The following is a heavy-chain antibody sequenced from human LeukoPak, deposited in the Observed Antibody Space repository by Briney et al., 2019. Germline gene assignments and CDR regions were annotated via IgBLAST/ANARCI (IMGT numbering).Heavy chain of an antibody. D-gene: IGHD3-16*01. Sequence: GGSLRLSCAASGFIFRNYAMSWVRQGPAGGLEWVSSLRGDGETFYADSVKGRFTLSRDDSRNTVYFQLNNLRVDDTAIYYCAKASWVSNVDAVLWGQGTLVTVSS. CDR1: GFIFRNYA. V-gene: IGHV3-23*01. CDR2: LRGDGET. J-gene: IGHJ4*02. CDR3: AKASWVSNVDAVL.